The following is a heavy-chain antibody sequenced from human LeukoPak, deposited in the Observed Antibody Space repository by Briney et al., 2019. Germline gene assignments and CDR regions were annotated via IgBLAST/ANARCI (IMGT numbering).Heavy chain of an antibody. CDR1: GGSFSGYY. J-gene: IGHJ4*02. CDR2: INHSGST. CDR3: ARHSSGWSDFDY. V-gene: IGHV4-34*01. Sequence: SETLSLTCAVYGGSFSGYYWSWIRQPPGKGLEWIGEINHSGSTNYNPSLKSRVTISVDTSKNQFSLKLSSVTAADTAVYYCARHSSGWSDFDYWGQGTLVTVSS. D-gene: IGHD6-19*01.